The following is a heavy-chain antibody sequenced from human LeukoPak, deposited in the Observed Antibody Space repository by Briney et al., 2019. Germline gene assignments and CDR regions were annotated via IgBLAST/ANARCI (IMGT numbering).Heavy chain of an antibody. CDR2: ISAYNGNT. CDR3: ARETPAPAYYYDSSGSLYDY. Sequence: ASVKVSCKASGYTFTSYGISWVRQAPGQGLEWMGWISAYNGNTNYAQKLQGRVTMTTYTSTSTAYMELRSLRSDDTAVYYCARETPAPAYYYDSSGSLYDYWGQGTLVTVSS. J-gene: IGHJ4*02. V-gene: IGHV1-18*01. D-gene: IGHD3-22*01. CDR1: GYTFTSYG.